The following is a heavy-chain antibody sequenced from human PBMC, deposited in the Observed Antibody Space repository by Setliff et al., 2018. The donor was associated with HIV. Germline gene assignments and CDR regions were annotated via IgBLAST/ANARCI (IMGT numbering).Heavy chain of an antibody. CDR1: GGTFSDYT. CDR3: ARSDCSSVRCYLGHAFEI. D-gene: IGHD2-15*01. J-gene: IGHJ3*02. Sequence: GASVKVSCKASGGTFSDYTVNWVRQAPGQGLEWMGRIIPIIGIENYAQKFQGRVTITADKSTSTAYMELNSLRSDGTAIYYCARSDCSSVRCYLGHAFEIWGQGTMVTVS. V-gene: IGHV1-69*02. CDR2: IIPIIGIE.